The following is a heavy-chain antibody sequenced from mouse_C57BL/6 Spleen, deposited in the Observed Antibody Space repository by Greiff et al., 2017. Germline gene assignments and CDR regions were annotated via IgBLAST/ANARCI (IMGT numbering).Heavy chain of an antibody. CDR3: ARWDYYGSSYDY. D-gene: IGHD1-1*01. CDR2: ILPGGGST. V-gene: IGHV1-9*01. CDR1: GYTFPGYW. Sequence: VKLMESGPDLMKPGASVRLSCKATGYTFPGYWLGWVKRRPGPGLEWIGEILPGGGSTNYNEKLKGKATFTADTSSNTAYMQLSSLTTEDSAIYYCARWDYYGSSYDYWGQGTTLTVSS. J-gene: IGHJ2*01.